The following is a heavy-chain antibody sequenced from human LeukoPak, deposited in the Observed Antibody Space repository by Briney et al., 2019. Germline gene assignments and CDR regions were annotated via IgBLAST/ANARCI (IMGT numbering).Heavy chain of an antibody. J-gene: IGHJ5*02. Sequence: SETLSLTCTISGGSTSNLYWSWIRQSAGKGLEYIGRVYGGGSTNYNPSLESRVTMSMDTSKNQFSLKLTSVTAADTAVYYCLKKYCPPPLRYPSGGWFAPGGQGTPVP. CDR1: GGSTSNLY. V-gene: IGHV4-4*07. CDR2: VYGGGST. CDR3: LKKYCPPPLRYPSGGWFAP. D-gene: IGHD2/OR15-2a*01.